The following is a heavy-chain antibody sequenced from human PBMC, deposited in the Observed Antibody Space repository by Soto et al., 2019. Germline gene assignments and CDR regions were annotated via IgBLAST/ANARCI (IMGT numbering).Heavy chain of an antibody. CDR3: AGGGDYSGAAWFDP. J-gene: IGHJ5*02. CDR2: IYHSGII. CDR1: GGSISSNKW. D-gene: IGHD4-17*01. Sequence: QVQLQESGPGLVKPSGTLSVTCAVSGGSISSNKWWSWVRQPPGKGLEWIGEIYHSGIINYNPSLTSRSTISVDKSKSQFSLKLSSVTAADTAVYYCAGGGDYSGAAWFDPWGQGTLVTVSS. V-gene: IGHV4-4*02.